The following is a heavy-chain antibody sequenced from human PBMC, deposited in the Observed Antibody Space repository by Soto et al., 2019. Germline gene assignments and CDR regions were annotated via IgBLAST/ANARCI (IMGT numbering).Heavy chain of an antibody. CDR1: GFTFSSYA. J-gene: IGHJ6*03. CDR3: AKGVIAAAPNMDV. V-gene: IGHV3-23*01. D-gene: IGHD6-13*01. CDR2: ISGSGGST. Sequence: EVQLLESGGGLVQPGGSLRLSCAASGFTFSSYAMSWVRQAPGKGLEWLSTISGSGGSTNYADSVKGRFPISRDNFKNTLFLQMNSLRAEDTAVYYCAKGVIAAAPNMDVWGKGTTVTVSS.